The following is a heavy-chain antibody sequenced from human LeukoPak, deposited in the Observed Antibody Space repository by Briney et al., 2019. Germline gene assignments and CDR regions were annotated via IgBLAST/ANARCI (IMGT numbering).Heavy chain of an antibody. V-gene: IGHV4-61*09. CDR2: IYTSGST. Sequence: SQTLSLTCTVSGGSISSGDYYWSWIRQPPGKGLEWIGYIYTSGSTNYNPSLKSRVTISVDTSKNQFSLKLSSVTAADTAVYYCARALYSNYGYYYYYMDVWGKGTTVTVSS. D-gene: IGHD4-11*01. CDR1: GGSISSGDYY. J-gene: IGHJ6*03. CDR3: ARALYSNYGYYYYYMDV.